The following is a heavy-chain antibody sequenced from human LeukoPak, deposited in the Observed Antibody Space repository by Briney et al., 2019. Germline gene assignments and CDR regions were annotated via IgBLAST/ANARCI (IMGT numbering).Heavy chain of an antibody. CDR1: GFTFSSSW. CDR3: VGWQQLAAY. Sequence: PGGSLRLFCAASGFTFSSSWMSWVRQAPGEGLEWVAHIKPDGSAEYYVDSVKGRFTISRDNARNSLYLQMNSLRAEDTALYYCVGWQQLAAYWGQGALVTVSS. CDR2: IKPDGSAE. V-gene: IGHV3-7*01. D-gene: IGHD6-13*01. J-gene: IGHJ4*02.